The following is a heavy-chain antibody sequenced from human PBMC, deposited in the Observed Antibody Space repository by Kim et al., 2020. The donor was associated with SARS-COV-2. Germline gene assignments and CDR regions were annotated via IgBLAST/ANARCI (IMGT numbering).Heavy chain of an antibody. Sequence: SETLSLTCAVYGGSFSGYYWSWIRQPPGKGLEWIGEINHSGSTNYNPSLKSRVTISVDTSKNQFSLKLSSVTAADTAVYYCARGRGLPTKRYFDLWGRGTLVTVSS. J-gene: IGHJ2*01. V-gene: IGHV4-34*01. CDR2: INHSGST. CDR3: ARGRGLPTKRYFDL. D-gene: IGHD1-26*01. CDR1: GGSFSGYY.